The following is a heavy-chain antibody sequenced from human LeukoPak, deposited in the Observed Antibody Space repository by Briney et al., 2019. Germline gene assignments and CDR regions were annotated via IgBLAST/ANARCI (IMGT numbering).Heavy chain of an antibody. Sequence: GGSLRLSCAASGFTFSSFVMSWVRQAPGKGLEWVSAISGSGGSTYYADSVKGRFTISRDNSKNTLYLQMNSLRAEDTAVYYCARPPRGPNMVRGVILYYYYMDVWGKGTTVTVSS. CDR2: ISGSGGST. CDR3: ARPPRGPNMVRGVILYYYYMDV. J-gene: IGHJ6*03. D-gene: IGHD3-10*01. CDR1: GFTFSSFV. V-gene: IGHV3-23*01.